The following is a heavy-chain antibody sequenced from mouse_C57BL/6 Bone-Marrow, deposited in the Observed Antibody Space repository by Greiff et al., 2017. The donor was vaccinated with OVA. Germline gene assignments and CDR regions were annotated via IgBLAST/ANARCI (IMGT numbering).Heavy chain of an antibody. CDR2: IYPGSGST. Sequence: QVQLQQSGAELVKPGASVKMSCKASGYTFTSYWITWVKQRPGQGLEWIGDIYPGSGSTNYNEKFKSKATLTVDTSSSTAYMQLSSLTSEDSAVYYCARCPHYYGSNFDVWGTGTTVTVSS. CDR3: ARCPHYYGSNFDV. D-gene: IGHD1-1*01. J-gene: IGHJ1*03. CDR1: GYTFTSYW. V-gene: IGHV1-55*01.